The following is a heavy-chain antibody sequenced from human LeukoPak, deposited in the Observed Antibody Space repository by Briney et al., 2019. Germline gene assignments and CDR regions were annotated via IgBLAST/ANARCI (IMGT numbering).Heavy chain of an antibody. Sequence: PGGSLRLSCAASGFTFSSYSMNWVRQAPGKGLEWVSSISSSSSYIYYADSVKGRFTISRDNAKNSLYLQMNSLRAEDTAVYYCAGPSRVPATAIRDWGQGTLVTVSS. J-gene: IGHJ4*02. CDR1: GFTFSSYS. CDR3: AGPSRVPATAIRD. V-gene: IGHV3-21*01. D-gene: IGHD2-21*02. CDR2: ISSSSSYI.